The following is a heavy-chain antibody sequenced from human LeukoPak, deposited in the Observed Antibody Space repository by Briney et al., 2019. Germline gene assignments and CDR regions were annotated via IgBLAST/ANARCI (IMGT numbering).Heavy chain of an antibody. V-gene: IGHV3-66*01. CDR2: IYSGGRT. Sequence: GGSLRLSCAASGFTFSSNFMSWVRQAPGKGLEWVSVIYSGGRTDYADSVKGRFTISRDNSRNMLYLQMNSLRPEDTAVYYCARDSQAYCSGGSCSMFDYWGQGSLVTVSS. CDR3: ARDSQAYCSGGSCSMFDY. J-gene: IGHJ4*02. CDR1: GFTFSSNF. D-gene: IGHD2-15*01.